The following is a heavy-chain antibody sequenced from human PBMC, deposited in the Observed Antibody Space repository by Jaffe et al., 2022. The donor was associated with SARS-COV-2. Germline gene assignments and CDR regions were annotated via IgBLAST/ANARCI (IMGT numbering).Heavy chain of an antibody. Sequence: QVQLVQSGAEVKKPGASVKVSCKASGYTFTSYDINWVRQATGQGLEWMGWMNPNSGNTGYAQKFQGRVTMTRNTSISTAYMELSSLRSEDTAVYYCARGPILSYGYLGYYYYGMDVWGQGTTVTVSS. CDR3: ARGPILSYGYLGYYYYGMDV. CDR2: MNPNSGNT. J-gene: IGHJ6*02. V-gene: IGHV1-8*01. D-gene: IGHD5-18*01. CDR1: GYTFTSYD.